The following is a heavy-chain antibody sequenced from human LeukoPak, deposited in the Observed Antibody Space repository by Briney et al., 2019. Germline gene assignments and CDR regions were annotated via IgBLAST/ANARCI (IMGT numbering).Heavy chain of an antibody. J-gene: IGHJ4*02. D-gene: IGHD3-10*01. CDR1: GGSIWSSDYY. V-gene: IGHV4-61*08. Sequence: SETLSLTCTVSGGSIWSSDYYWSWIRQSPGKGLEWIGYNYYSGSTIYNPTLKSRVTISVDTSKNQFSLNLSSVTAADTAVYYCARVGSGSFDYWGQGTLVTVSS. CDR3: ARVGSGSFDY. CDR2: NYYSGST.